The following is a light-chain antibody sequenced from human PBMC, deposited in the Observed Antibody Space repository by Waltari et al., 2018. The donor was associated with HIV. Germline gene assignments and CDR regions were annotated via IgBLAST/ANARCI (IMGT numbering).Light chain of an antibody. CDR2: SSN. J-gene: IGLJ2*01. Sequence: QSVLTQPPSASGTPGQRVTIPCSGGSSNIRTYPVALYQQVPGAAPKLLICSSNQRPSGVPDRFSGSKSGASASLAISGLQSEDEADYYCAAWDDSLSGLVFGGGTKLTVL. V-gene: IGLV1-44*01. CDR1: SSNIRTYP. CDR3: AAWDDSLSGLV.